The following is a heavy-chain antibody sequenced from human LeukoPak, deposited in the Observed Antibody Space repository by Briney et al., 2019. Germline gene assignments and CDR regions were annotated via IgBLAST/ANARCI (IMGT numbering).Heavy chain of an antibody. J-gene: IGHJ4*02. V-gene: IGHV3-30*02. CDR1: GFTFSSYG. CDR2: IRYDGSDK. CDR3: EQKTAYEILTGTDY. D-gene: IGHD3-9*01. Sequence: GGSLRLSCAAAGFTFSSYGIHWVLQAPCKGLEWVAFIRYDGSDKYYADSVKCRFTISRDNSKNTLYLQMNSLRAEDTAVYFFEQKTAYEILTGTDYWGQGTLVTVSS.